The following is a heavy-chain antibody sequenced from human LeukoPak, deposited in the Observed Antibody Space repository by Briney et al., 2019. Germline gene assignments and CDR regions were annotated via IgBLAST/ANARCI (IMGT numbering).Heavy chain of an antibody. D-gene: IGHD2-2*01. Sequence: SETLSLTCAVYGGSFSGYYWSWIRQPPGKGLEGIGEINHSGSTNYNPSLKSRVTISVDTSKNQFSLKLSSVTAADTAVYYCARGEAGHQLGFDPWGQGTLVTVSS. J-gene: IGHJ5*02. CDR2: INHSGST. V-gene: IGHV4-34*01. CDR3: ARGEAGHQLGFDP. CDR1: GGSFSGYY.